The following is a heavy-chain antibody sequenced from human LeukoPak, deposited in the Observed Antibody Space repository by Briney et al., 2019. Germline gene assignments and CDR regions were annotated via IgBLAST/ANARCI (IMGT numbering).Heavy chain of an antibody. CDR3: ARVRAYYYDSSGSPLYYFDY. J-gene: IGHJ4*02. Sequence: ASVKVSCKVSGYTLTELSMHWVRQAPGKGLEWMGGFDPEDGETIYAQKLQGRVTMTTDTSTSTAYMELRSLRSDDTAVYYCARVRAYYYDSSGSPLYYFDYWGQGTLVTVSS. CDR1: GYTLTELS. D-gene: IGHD3-22*01. CDR2: FDPEDGET. V-gene: IGHV1-24*01.